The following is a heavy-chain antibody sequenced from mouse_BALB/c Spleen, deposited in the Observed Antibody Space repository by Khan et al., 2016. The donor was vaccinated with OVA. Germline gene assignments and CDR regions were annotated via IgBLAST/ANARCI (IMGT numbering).Heavy chain of an antibody. D-gene: IGHD2-14*01. V-gene: IGHV2-6-4*01. CDR1: GFSLSRYN. J-gene: IGHJ4*01. CDR2: IWGGGGT. Sequence: QVQLKESGPGLVAPSQSLSITCTVSGFSLSRYNIHWVRQPPGKGLEWLGMIWGGGGTDYNSTLKSRLGICKDNSKSQVFLKMNSLQTDDSAMYYCARAYYMYDGYYPLSYWGKETSVPVSS. CDR3: ARAYYMYDGYYPLSY.